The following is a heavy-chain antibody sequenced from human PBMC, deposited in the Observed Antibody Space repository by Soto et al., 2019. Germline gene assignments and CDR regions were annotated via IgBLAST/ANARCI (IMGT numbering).Heavy chain of an antibody. V-gene: IGHV3-7*01. J-gene: IGHJ6*03. Sequence: GGSLRLSCAASGFTFSSYWMSWVRQAPGKGLEWVANIKQDGSEEYYVDSVKGRFTISRDNAKNSLYLQMNSLRAEDTAVYYCAREILYRHYYMDVWGKGTTVTVSS. CDR2: IKQDGSEE. D-gene: IGHD2-8*01. CDR1: GFTFSSYW. CDR3: AREILYRHYYMDV.